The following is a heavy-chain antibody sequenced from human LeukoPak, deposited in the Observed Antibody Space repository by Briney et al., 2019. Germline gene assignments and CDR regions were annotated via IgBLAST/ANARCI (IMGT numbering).Heavy chain of an antibody. D-gene: IGHD1-26*01. V-gene: IGHV3-30*02. CDR3: AKGIVGALGGDAFDI. Sequence: GGSLRLSCAASGFTFSSYGMHWVRQPPGKGLEWVAFIRYDENNKYYADSMKGRFTISRDNSKNTLYLQMNSLRAEDTAVYYCAKGIVGALGGDAFDIWGQGTMVTVSS. CDR1: GFTFSSYG. CDR2: IRYDENNK. J-gene: IGHJ3*02.